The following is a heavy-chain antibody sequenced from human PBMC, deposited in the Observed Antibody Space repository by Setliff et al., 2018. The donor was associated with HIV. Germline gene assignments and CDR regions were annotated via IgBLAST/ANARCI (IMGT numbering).Heavy chain of an antibody. CDR3: ARHDEIEVVRNGFDP. D-gene: IGHD6-6*01. Sequence: SETLSLTCAVSGGSVRNYYWSWFRQPPGKGLEWIGYIYESMITIYSPSFKSRVTMLEDMSNNHISLILTSVTASDTAVYYCARHDEIEVVRNGFDPWGQGTLVTVSS. CDR2: IYESMIT. CDR1: GGSVRNYY. V-gene: IGHV4-59*08. J-gene: IGHJ5*02.